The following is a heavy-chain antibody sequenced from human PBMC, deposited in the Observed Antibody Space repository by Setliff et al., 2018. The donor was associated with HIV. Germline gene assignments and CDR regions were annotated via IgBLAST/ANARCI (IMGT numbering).Heavy chain of an antibody. Sequence: NPSETLSLTCIVSGGSISPTNYCWGWIRQTPGQGLEWIGTVCYSGGTYYNPSLMGRVTISIDTSKNQFSLKLSSVTAADTAIYYCARRIYGNNPYFDYWSQGTLVTVSS. V-gene: IGHV4-39*01. D-gene: IGHD4-17*01. CDR1: GGSISPTNYC. CDR3: ARRIYGNNPYFDY. J-gene: IGHJ4*02. CDR2: VCYSGGT.